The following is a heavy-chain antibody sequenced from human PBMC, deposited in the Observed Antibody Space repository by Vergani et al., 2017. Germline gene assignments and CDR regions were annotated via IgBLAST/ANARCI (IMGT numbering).Heavy chain of an antibody. CDR1: GYNFTAYY. D-gene: IGHD1/OR15-1a*01. V-gene: IGHV1-2*02. CDR2: INANSGDT. Sequence: QVQLVQSGADVKKPGASVRVSCKASGYNFTAYYIHWVRQAPGQGLEWMGWINANSGDTDHAQKFQGRVTMTRDTSITTVYMELSGLRSDDTAMYYCAREGLLGQKEFDYWGQGTLVTVSS. J-gene: IGHJ4*02. CDR3: AREGLLGQKEFDY.